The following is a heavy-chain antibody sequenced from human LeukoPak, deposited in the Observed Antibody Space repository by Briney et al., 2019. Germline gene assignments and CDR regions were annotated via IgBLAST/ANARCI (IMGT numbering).Heavy chain of an antibody. V-gene: IGHV3-30-3*01. D-gene: IGHD6-19*01. CDR1: GFTFSSYA. CDR2: ISYDGSNK. Sequence: GRSLRLSCVASGFTFSSYAMHWVRQAPGKGPEWVALISYDGSNKYYADSVKGRFTISRDNSKNTLYLQMNSLRAEDTAVYYCARGGVYSSGSYYLYYFDYWGQGTLVTVSS. J-gene: IGHJ4*02. CDR3: ARGGVYSSGSYYLYYFDY.